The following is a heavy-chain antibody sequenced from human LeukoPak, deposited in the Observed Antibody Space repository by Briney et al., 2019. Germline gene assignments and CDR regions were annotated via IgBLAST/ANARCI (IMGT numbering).Heavy chain of an antibody. CDR3: ARDHGGNSDWYFDL. CDR2: IYYSGST. D-gene: IGHD4-23*01. J-gene: IGHJ2*01. V-gene: IGHV4-59*01. Sequence: SETLSLTCTVSGGSISSYYWSWIRQPPGKGLEWIGYIYYSGSTNYNPSLKSRVTISVDTSKNQFSLKLSSVTAADTAVYYCARDHGGNSDWYFDLWGRGTLVTVSS. CDR1: GGSISSYY.